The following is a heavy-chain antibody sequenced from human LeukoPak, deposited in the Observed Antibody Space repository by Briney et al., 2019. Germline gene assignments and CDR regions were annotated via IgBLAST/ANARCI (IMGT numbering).Heavy chain of an antibody. Sequence: GGSLRLSCAASGFTFSAYAVRWVRQAPGKGLEWVAVTSSDLNVKLYADSVKGRFTISRDNSRSTLYLQMNSLRPEDTAIYYCAREGYYGSGSPPSLYFDYWGQGTLVTVSS. CDR1: GFTFSAYA. CDR2: TSSDLNVK. D-gene: IGHD3-10*01. V-gene: IGHV3-30*03. J-gene: IGHJ4*02. CDR3: AREGYYGSGSPPSLYFDY.